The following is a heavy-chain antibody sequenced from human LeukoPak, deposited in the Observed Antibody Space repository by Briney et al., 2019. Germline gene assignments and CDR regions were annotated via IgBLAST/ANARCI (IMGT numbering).Heavy chain of an antibody. CDR3: AKEIFMYTMIVVEKDYFDY. CDR1: GFTFSSYA. D-gene: IGHD3-22*01. V-gene: IGHV3-30-3*01. Sequence: PGGSLRLSCAASGFTFSSYAMHWVRQAPGKGLEWVALISYDKSNKYYADSVKGRFTISRDNSKNTLYLQMNSLRAEDTAVYYCAKEIFMYTMIVVEKDYFDYWGQGTLVTVSS. J-gene: IGHJ4*02. CDR2: ISYDKSNK.